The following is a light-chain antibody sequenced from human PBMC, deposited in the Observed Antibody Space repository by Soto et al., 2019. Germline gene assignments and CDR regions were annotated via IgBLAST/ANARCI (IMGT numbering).Light chain of an antibody. CDR3: QQYDSYPLT. CDR2: KTS. CDR1: QSISSW. J-gene: IGKJ4*01. Sequence: DIQMTQSPSTLSASVGDRVTITCRASQSISSWLAWYQQKPGKAPNLLIYKTSSLESGVPSRFSGSGSGKEFTLTVNSLQTDDFATYYCQQYDSYPLTFGGGTKVEIK. V-gene: IGKV1-5*03.